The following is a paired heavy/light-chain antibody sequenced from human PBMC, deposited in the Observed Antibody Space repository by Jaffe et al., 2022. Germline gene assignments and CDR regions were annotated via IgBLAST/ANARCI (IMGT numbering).Light chain of an antibody. J-gene: IGLJ2*01. CDR1: SSNVGNNA. V-gene: IGLV1-36*01. CDR3: ATWDDRLSGVV. Sequence: QSVLTQPPSVSEAPRQRVTISCSGTSSNVGNNAVNWYQQLPGKAPKLLIYYDDLKPSGVSERFSGSKSGTSASLAISDLQSEDEADYYCATWDDRLSGVVFGGGTKLTVL. CDR2: YDD.
Heavy chain of an antibody. V-gene: IGHV3-7*01. CDR2: IKQDGSEK. J-gene: IGHJ3*02. Sequence: EVQMVESGGGLVQPGGSLRLSCAASGFTISSYSMNWVRQTPEKGLEWVANIKQDGSEKYFVDSVKGRFTISRDNAKNSVFLQMNSLRAEDTALYYCVRDFTPSWGACSGGTCYADAFDIWGQGTMVTVRS. CDR3: VRDFTPSWGACSGGTCYADAFDI. D-gene: IGHD2-15*01. CDR1: GFTISSYS.